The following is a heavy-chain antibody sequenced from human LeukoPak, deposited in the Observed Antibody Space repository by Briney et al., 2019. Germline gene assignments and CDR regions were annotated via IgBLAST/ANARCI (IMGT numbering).Heavy chain of an antibody. CDR3: ARDFYDTSGYYYDY. V-gene: IGHV3-21*01. CDR1: GFTFSRYS. J-gene: IGHJ4*02. CDR2: ISGTGSYK. Sequence: GGSLRLSCAASGFTFSRYSMNWVRQAPGKGLEWVSSISGTGSYKYYADSVKGRFTISRDNAKNSLYLQMNSLRAEDTAVYYCARDFYDTSGYYYDYWGQGTLVTVSS. D-gene: IGHD3-22*01.